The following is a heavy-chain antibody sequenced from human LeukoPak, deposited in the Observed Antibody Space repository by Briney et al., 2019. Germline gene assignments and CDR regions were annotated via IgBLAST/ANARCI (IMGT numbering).Heavy chain of an antibody. V-gene: IGHV1-3*04. J-gene: IGHJ4*02. CDR2: INNGNGNT. CDR3: ARDEDY. Sequence: ASVKVSCKASGYTFPTYAMHWVRQAPGQRLEWMGWINNGNGNTRYSQKFQDRVTITRDTSASTAYMELSSLRPEDTAVYYCARDEDYWGQGTPVTVSS. CDR1: GYTFPTYA.